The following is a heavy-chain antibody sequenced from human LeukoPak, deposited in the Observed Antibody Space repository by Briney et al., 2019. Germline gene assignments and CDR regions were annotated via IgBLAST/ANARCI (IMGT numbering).Heavy chain of an antibody. CDR3: VKDWGNCFASGSSYFDY. D-gene: IGHD3-10*01. CDR1: GFTFSRYG. J-gene: IGHJ4*02. Sequence: GRSLRLSCAASGFTFSRYGMHCVRQAPGKGLEWVAVISCDGRNKYYPDSVKGRFTISRDNSKNTLYLQMNSLRVEDTAVYYCVKDWGNCFASGSSYFDYWGQGTPVTVSS. CDR2: ISCDGRNK. V-gene: IGHV3-30*18.